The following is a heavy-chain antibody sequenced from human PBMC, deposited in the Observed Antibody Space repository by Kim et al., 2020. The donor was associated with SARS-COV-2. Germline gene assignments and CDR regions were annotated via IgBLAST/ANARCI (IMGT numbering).Heavy chain of an antibody. CDR2: IIPILGIA. D-gene: IGHD2-2*01. CDR1: GGTFSSYA. J-gene: IGHJ6*02. CDR3: ARLSPFVVARMDV. Sequence: SVKVSCKASGGTFSSYAISWVRQAPGQGLEWMGRIIPILGIANYAQKFQGRVTITADKSTSTAYMELSSLRSEDTAVYYCARLSPFVVARMDVWGQGTTVTVSS. V-gene: IGHV1-69*04.